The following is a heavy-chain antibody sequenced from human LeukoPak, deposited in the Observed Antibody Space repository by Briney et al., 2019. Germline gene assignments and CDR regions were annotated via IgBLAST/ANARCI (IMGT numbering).Heavy chain of an antibody. J-gene: IGHJ6*03. CDR1: GFTFSIFG. D-gene: IGHD3-16*01. CDR3: AKSRPTSHFFYYYMDV. Sequence: GSLRLSCSASGFTFSIFGMHWVRQAPGKGLEWVAVIWYDGSNKYYADSVKGRFTVSRDNSKNTLYLQMNSLRAEDTAVYYCAKSRPTSHFFYYYMDVWGKGTTVTVSS. CDR2: IWYDGSNK. V-gene: IGHV3-33*06.